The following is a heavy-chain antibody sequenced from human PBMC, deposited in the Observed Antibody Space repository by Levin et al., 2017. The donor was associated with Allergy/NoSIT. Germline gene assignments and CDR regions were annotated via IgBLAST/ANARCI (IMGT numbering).Heavy chain of an antibody. D-gene: IGHD3-10*01. J-gene: IGHJ4*02. V-gene: IGHV1-2*02. Sequence: ASVKVSCKASGYTFTNYYMHWVRQAPGQGLEWMGWINPNSGGTKYAQKFQGRVTMTRDTSISTAYMELNRLRSDDTAVYYCASNMVRGVTLQYYFDYWGQGTLVTVSS. CDR3: ASNMVRGVTLQYYFDY. CDR1: GYTFTNYY. CDR2: INPNSGGT.